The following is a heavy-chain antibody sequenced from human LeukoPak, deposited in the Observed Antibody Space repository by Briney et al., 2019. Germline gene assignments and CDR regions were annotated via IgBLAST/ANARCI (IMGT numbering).Heavy chain of an antibody. D-gene: IGHD3-9*01. CDR1: GFTFSNYA. CDR2: ITGSGGNT. Sequence: GGSLRLSCAASGFTFSNYAMSWVRQAPGKGLEWVSAITGSGGNTYYADSVKGGFTISRDNSKNTVFLQMNSLRAEDTAVYYCAKWGDYDVLTGYYVSDYWGQGTLVTVSS. CDR3: AKWGDYDVLTGYYVSDY. J-gene: IGHJ4*02. V-gene: IGHV3-23*01.